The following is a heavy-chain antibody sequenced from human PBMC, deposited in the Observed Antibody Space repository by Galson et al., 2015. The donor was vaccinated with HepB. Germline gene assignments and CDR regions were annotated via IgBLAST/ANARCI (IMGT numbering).Heavy chain of an antibody. J-gene: IGHJ4*02. CDR1: GFTFSSYS. Sequence: SLRLSCAASGFTFSSYSMNWVRQAPGKGLEWVSSISSSSSYIYYADSVKGRFTISRDNAKNSLYLQMNSLRAEDTAVYYCARAFRVQQLAMEPQGFNWGQGTLVTVSS. CDR2: ISSSSSYI. CDR3: ARAFRVQQLAMEPQGFN. D-gene: IGHD6-13*01. V-gene: IGHV3-21*01.